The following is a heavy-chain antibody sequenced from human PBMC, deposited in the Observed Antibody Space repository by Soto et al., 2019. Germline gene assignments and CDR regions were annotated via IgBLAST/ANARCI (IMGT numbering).Heavy chain of an antibody. CDR1: GGSFSGYY. D-gene: IGHD3-3*01. CDR2: INHSGST. J-gene: IGHJ6*03. V-gene: IGHV4-34*01. Sequence: SETLSLTCAVYGGSFSGYYWSWIRQPPGKGLEWIGEINHSGSTNYNPSLKSRVTISVDTSKNQFSLKLSSVTAADTAVYYCARGKGVKWSGPLRSYYYYMDVWGKGTTVTVSS. CDR3: ARGKGVKWSGPLRSYYYYMDV.